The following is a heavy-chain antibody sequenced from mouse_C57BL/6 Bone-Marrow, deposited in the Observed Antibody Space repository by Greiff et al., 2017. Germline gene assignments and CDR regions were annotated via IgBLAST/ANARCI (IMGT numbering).Heavy chain of an antibody. CDR1: GYTFTNYW. J-gene: IGHJ3*01. CDR2: IYPGGGYT. Sequence: QVQLKESGAELVRPGTSVKMSCKASGYTFTNYWIGWAKQRPGHGLEWIGDIYPGGGYTNYPEKFKGKATLTADKSSSTAYMQFSSLTSEDSAIYYCARSSDSSGPAWFAYWGQGTLVTVSA. V-gene: IGHV1-63*01. CDR3: ARSSDSSGPAWFAY. D-gene: IGHD3-2*02.